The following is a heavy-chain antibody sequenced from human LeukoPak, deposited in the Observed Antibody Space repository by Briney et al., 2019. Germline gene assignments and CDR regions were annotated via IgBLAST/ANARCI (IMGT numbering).Heavy chain of an antibody. V-gene: IGHV3-21*01. J-gene: IGHJ5*02. CDR1: GFTFSSYS. Sequence: GGSLRLSCAASGFTFSSYSMSWVRQAPGKGLEWVSSISSSSSYIYYADSVKGRFTISRDNAKNSLYLQMNSLRAEDTAVYYCARDLSGIAVSSAWGQGTLVTVSS. D-gene: IGHD6-19*01. CDR3: ARDLSGIAVSSA. CDR2: ISSSSSYI.